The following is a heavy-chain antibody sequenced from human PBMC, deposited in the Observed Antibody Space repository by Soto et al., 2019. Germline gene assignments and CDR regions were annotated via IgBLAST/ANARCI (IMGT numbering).Heavy chain of an antibody. CDR2: IIPIFGTI. J-gene: IGHJ6*02. CDR3: ARKRNPGYGMDV. Sequence: QVQLVQSGAEVKKPGSSVKVSCKASGGSFSTYAISWVRQAPGQGLEWMGGIIPIFGTINYAQKFQGRLTITADESTSTVFMELSGLRSEDTALYYCARKRNPGYGMDVWGQGTTVTVSS. CDR1: GGSFSTYA. V-gene: IGHV1-69*01.